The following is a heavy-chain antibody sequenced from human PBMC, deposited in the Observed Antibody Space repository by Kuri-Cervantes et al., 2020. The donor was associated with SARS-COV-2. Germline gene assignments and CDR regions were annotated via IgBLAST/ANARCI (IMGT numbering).Heavy chain of an antibody. J-gene: IGHJ4*02. CDR2: ISSSSTI. V-gene: IGHV3-69-1*01. CDR3: ARDATVTTSYYFDY. CDR1: GFTFSDYY. Sequence: GESLKISCAASGFTFSDYYMNWVRQAPGKGLEWVSSISSSSTIYYADSVKGRFTISRDNAKNSLYLQMNSLRAEDTAVYYCARDATVTTSYYFDYWGQGTLGTVSS. D-gene: IGHD4-11*01.